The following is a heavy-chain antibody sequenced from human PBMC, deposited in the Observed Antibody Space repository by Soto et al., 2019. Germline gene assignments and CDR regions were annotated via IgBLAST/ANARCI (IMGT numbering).Heavy chain of an antibody. V-gene: IGHV3-23*01. Sequence: EVQLLESGGGVVQPGGSLRLSCVVAGFTFSSYAMSWVRQAPGEGLEWVAAISVSGGSTYYADSVKGRFTISRDNSKNTLYLQLNSLRAEDTAVYYCAKGGGSYFFDYWGQGTLVTVSS. CDR3: AKGGGSYFFDY. D-gene: IGHD1-26*01. J-gene: IGHJ4*02. CDR2: ISVSGGST. CDR1: GFTFSSYA.